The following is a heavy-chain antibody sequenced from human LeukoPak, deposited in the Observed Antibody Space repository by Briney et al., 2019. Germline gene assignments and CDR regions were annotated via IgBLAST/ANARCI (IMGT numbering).Heavy chain of an antibody. J-gene: IGHJ5*02. Sequence: GGSLRLSCAASGFTFSSYGMHWVRQAPGKGLEWVAFIRYDGSNKYYADSVKGRFTISRDNSKNTLYLQMNSLRAEDTAVYYCAKGGYYYDRGTSFDPWGQGTLVTVSS. D-gene: IGHD3-22*01. CDR3: AKGGYYYDRGTSFDP. CDR2: IRYDGSNK. V-gene: IGHV3-30*02. CDR1: GFTFSSYG.